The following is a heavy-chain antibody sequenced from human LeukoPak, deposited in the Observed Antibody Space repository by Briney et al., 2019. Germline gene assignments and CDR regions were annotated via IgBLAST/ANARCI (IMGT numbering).Heavy chain of an antibody. D-gene: IGHD3-10*01. V-gene: IGHV3-23*01. CDR1: GFTFSSYA. J-gene: IGHJ4*02. Sequence: PGGSLSLSCAASGFTFSSYAMSWVRQAPGKGLEWVSAISGSGGSTYYADSVKGRFTISRDNSKNTLYLQMNSLRAEDTAVYYCAKAHYGSGSYYKSSDFDYWGQGTLVTVSS. CDR3: AKAHYGSGSYYKSSDFDY. CDR2: ISGSGGST.